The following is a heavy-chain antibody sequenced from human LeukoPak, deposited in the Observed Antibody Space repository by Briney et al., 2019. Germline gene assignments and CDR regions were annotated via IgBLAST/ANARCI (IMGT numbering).Heavy chain of an antibody. Sequence: GASLRLSCAASGFTFSSYAMSWVRQAPGKGLEWVSAISGSGGSTYYADSVKGRFTISRDNSKNTLYLQTNSLRAEDTAVYYCARDEFYYYDSSGYPVDYWGQGTLVTVSS. CDR1: GFTFSSYA. V-gene: IGHV3-23*01. CDR3: ARDEFYYYDSSGYPVDY. J-gene: IGHJ4*02. CDR2: ISGSGGST. D-gene: IGHD3-22*01.